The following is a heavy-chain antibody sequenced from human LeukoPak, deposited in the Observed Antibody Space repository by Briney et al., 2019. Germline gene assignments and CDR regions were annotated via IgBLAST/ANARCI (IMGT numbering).Heavy chain of an antibody. CDR2: ICTYNDNT. Sequence: ASVKVSCKASGYTCTSYGISWVRQAPGQGLEWMGWICTYNDNTNYAQKLQGRVTMTTDTSTGTAYMELRSLRSDDTAVYYCAIDYPKDYFDSSGYLDYWGQGTLVTVSS. D-gene: IGHD3-22*01. CDR1: GYTCTSYG. CDR3: AIDYPKDYFDSSGYLDY. J-gene: IGHJ4*02. V-gene: IGHV1-18*01.